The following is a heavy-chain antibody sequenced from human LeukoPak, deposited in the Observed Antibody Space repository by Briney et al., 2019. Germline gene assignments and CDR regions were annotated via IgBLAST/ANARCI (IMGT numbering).Heavy chain of an antibody. CDR1: GFTFSSYE. Sequence: RGSLGLSCAASGFTFSSYEMNWVRQAPGKGLEWVSYISSSGSTIYYADSVKGRFTISRDNAKNSLYLQMNSLRAEDTAVYYCARDLSIAARPFDYWGQGTLVTVSS. V-gene: IGHV3-48*03. D-gene: IGHD6-6*01. CDR3: ARDLSIAARPFDY. J-gene: IGHJ4*02. CDR2: ISSSGSTI.